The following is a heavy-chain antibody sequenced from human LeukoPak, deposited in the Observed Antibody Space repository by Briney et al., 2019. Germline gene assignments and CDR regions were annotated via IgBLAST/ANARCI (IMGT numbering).Heavy chain of an antibody. V-gene: IGHV3-23*01. D-gene: IGHD3-10*01. CDR1: GFPFTLYA. Sequence: GGPQTLSCTASGFPFTLYAMCCVRDAPGKGREWLSAISGTGGSTYYAHSVKGRFTFSRDDYNSMLSLQINSMRGEDTAVYYYTKEALPRYGSETYSGFWGQGTLVNGSS. CDR3: TKEALPRYGSETYSGF. J-gene: IGHJ4*02. CDR2: ISGTGGST.